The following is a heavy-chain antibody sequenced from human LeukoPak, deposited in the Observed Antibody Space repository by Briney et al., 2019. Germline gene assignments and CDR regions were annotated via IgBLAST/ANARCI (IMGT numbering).Heavy chain of an antibody. CDR1: GFTFSTYG. CDR3: GRDLFMIVVPGQNVLDY. D-gene: IGHD3-22*01. V-gene: IGHV3-33*01. CDR2: IWYDGSNK. J-gene: IGHJ4*02. Sequence: PGRSLRLSCAASGFTFSTYGMHWVRQAPGKGLEWVAVIWYDGSNKYYADSVKGRFTISRDNSKNTLYLQMNSLRAEDTAVYYCGRDLFMIVVPGQNVLDYWGQGTLVSVS.